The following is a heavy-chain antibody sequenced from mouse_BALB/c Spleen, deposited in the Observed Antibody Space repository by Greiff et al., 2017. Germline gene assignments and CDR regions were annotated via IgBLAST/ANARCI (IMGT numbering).Heavy chain of an antibody. V-gene: IGHV1-87*01. J-gene: IGHJ4*01. D-gene: IGHD2-3*01. CDR2: IYPGDGDT. Sequence: VQLQQSGAELARPGASVKLSCKASGYTFTSYWMQWVKQRPGQGLEWIGAIYPGDGDTRYTQKFKGKATLTADKSSSTAYMQLSSLASEDSAVYYCAREGDGYYGYYAMDYWGQGTSVTVSS. CDR3: AREGDGYYGYYAMDY. CDR1: GYTFTSYW.